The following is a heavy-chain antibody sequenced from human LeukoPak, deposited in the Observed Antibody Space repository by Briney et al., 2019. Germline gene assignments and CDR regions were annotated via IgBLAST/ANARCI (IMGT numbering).Heavy chain of an antibody. D-gene: IGHD2-21*02. CDR2: INHSGST. CDR1: AGSLSGYY. V-gene: IGHV4-34*01. J-gene: IGHJ4*02. CDR3: ARGPPYIVVVTGIGFFDY. Sequence: SETLSLTCAVYAGSLSGYYWSWIRQPPGKGLEWIGEINHSGSTNYNPSLKSRVTISVDTSKNQFSLKLSSVTAADTAVYYCARGPPYIVVVTGIGFFDYWGQGTLVTVSS.